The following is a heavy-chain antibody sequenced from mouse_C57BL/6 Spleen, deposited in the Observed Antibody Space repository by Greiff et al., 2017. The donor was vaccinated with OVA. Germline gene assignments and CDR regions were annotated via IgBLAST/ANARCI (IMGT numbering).Heavy chain of an antibody. CDR1: GYTFTDYE. CDR2: IDPATGGT. J-gene: IGHJ3*01. CDR3: TRKGFAY. Sequence: QVQLQQSGAELVRPGASVTLSCKASGYTFTDYEMHWVKQTPVHGLEWIGAIDPATGGTAYNQKFKGKAILTADKSSSTAYMELRSLTSEDSAVYYCTRKGFAYWGQGTLVTVSA. V-gene: IGHV1-15*01.